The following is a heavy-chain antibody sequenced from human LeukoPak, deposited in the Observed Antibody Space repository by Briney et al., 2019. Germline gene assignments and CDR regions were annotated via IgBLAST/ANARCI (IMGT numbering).Heavy chain of an antibody. CDR1: GFTFSSYW. CDR3: AKGFTNYYYGMEV. Sequence: PGGSLRLSCAASGFTFSSYWMHWVRQAPGKGLVWVSRINSDGSSTSYADSVKGRVTISRDNSKNSLYLQMNSLRAEDTALYHCAKGFTNYYYGMEVWGQGTTVTVSS. V-gene: IGHV3-74*01. J-gene: IGHJ6*02. D-gene: IGHD3-10*01. CDR2: INSDGSST.